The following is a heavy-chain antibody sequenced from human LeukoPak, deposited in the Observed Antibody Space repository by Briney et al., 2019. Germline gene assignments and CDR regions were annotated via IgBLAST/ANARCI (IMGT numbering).Heavy chain of an antibody. CDR3: AKDSWNDDWFDP. Sequence: GGSLRLSRAASGFTFSSYAMSWVRQAPGKGLEWVSAISGSGGSTYYADFVKGRFTISRDNSKNTLYLQMNSLRAEDTAVYYCAKDSWNDDWFDPWGQGTLVTVSS. CDR2: ISGSGGST. V-gene: IGHV3-23*01. J-gene: IGHJ5*02. CDR1: GFTFSSYA. D-gene: IGHD1-1*01.